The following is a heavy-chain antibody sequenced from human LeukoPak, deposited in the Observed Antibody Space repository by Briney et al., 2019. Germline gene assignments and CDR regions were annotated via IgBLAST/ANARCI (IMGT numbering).Heavy chain of an antibody. D-gene: IGHD1-1*01. CDR3: ARARTGFDL. V-gene: IGHV4-61*02. CDR2: IYTSGST. Sequence: SETLSLTCTVSGGSISRGSYYWSWIRQPAGKGLEWIGRIYTSGSTNYNPSLKSRVTISVDTSKNQFSLKLSSVTAADTAVYYCARARTGFDLWGQGALVTVSS. CDR1: GGSISRGSYY. J-gene: IGHJ5*02.